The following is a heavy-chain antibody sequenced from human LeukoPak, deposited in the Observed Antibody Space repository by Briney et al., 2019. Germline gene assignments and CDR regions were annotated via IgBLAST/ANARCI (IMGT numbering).Heavy chain of an antibody. Sequence: ASVKVSCKASGYTFTGYYMHWVRQAPGQGLEWMGWINPNSGGTNYAQKFQGRVTMTRDTSISTAYMELSRLRSDDTAVYYCARVSPLRWRRTYYFDYWGQGTLVTVSS. CDR1: GYTFTGYY. CDR3: ARVSPLRWRRTYYFDY. CDR2: INPNSGGT. J-gene: IGHJ4*02. V-gene: IGHV1-2*02. D-gene: IGHD4-23*01.